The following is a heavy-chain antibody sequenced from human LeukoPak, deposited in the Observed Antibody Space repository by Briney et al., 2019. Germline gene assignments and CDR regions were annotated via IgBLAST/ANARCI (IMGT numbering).Heavy chain of an antibody. J-gene: IGHJ6*03. V-gene: IGHV4-4*07. CDR3: AREGFLEWLLTDYYYYYMDV. Sequence: SETLSLTCTVSGGSISTNYWSWIRQPAGKGLEWIGRIYNSGNTNYSPSLESRVTMSADTSKNQFSLKLSSVTAADTAVYYCAREGFLEWLLTDYYYYYMDVWGKGTTVTVSS. CDR1: GGSISTNY. CDR2: IYNSGNT. D-gene: IGHD3-3*01.